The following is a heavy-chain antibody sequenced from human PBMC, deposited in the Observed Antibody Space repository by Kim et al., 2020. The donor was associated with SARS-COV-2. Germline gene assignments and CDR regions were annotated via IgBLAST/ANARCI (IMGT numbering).Heavy chain of an antibody. Sequence: GGSLRLSCTASGIRFRDYAMSWVRQAPGKGLEWVGYIRSTAYSGTTESAASVKGRFTISRDDSKSVAYLHMNSLKIEDTAVYYCTRGGPRAWDPYFDYWGQGTLVNVSS. CDR3: TRGGPRAWDPYFDY. J-gene: IGHJ4*02. V-gene: IGHV3-49*04. D-gene: IGHD1-26*01. CDR1: GIRFRDYA. CDR2: IRSTAYSGTT.